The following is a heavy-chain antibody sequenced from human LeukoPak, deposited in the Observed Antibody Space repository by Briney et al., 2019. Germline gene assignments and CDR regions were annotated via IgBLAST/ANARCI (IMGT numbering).Heavy chain of an antibody. CDR1: GYTFTSYG. CDR2: ISAYNGNT. D-gene: IGHD6-13*01. CDR3: ARAYSSTSETQFDY. Sequence: GASVKVSCKASGYTFTSYGISWVRQAPGQGLEWMGWISAYNGNTNYAQKLQGRVTMTRDTSISTAYMELSRLRSDDTAVYYCARAYSSTSETQFDYWGQGTLVTVSS. J-gene: IGHJ4*02. V-gene: IGHV1-18*01.